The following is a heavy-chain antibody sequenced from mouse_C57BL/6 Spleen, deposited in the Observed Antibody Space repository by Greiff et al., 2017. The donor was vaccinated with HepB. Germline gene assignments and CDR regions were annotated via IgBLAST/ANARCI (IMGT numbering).Heavy chain of an antibody. Sequence: VKLMESGAELVRPGTSVKVSCKASGYAFTNYLIEWVKQRPGQGLEWIGVINPGSGGTNYNEKFKGKATLTADKSSSTAYMQLSSLTSEDSAVYFCARGGLRGYAMDYWGQGTSVTVSS. V-gene: IGHV1-54*01. J-gene: IGHJ4*01. CDR1: GYAFTNYL. CDR2: INPGSGGT. D-gene: IGHD3-1*01. CDR3: ARGGLRGYAMDY.